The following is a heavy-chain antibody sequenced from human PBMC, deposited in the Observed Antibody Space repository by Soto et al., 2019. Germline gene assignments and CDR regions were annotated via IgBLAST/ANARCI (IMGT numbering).Heavy chain of an antibody. V-gene: IGHV3-48*04. CDR1: GFIFNSYS. CDR3: TRDPHALDY. CDR2: IRSSGSPI. D-gene: IGHD2-2*01. Sequence: GGSLRLSCAASGFIFNSYSMNWVRQAPGKGLEWIAYIRSSGSPIYYADSVKGRFTISRDNSKTSLYLQMNSLRAEDTAVYYCTRDPHALDYWGQGTLVTVSS. J-gene: IGHJ4*02.